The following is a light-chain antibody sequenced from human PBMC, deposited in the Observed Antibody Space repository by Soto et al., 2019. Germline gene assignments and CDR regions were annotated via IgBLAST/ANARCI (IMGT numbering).Light chain of an antibody. CDR3: QVWDSYSDHVV. CDR2: DDY. CDR1: NIGSKN. Sequence: SYELTQTPSVSVAPGQTARITCGGNNIGSKNVHWYQQKPGQAPVLVVYDDYGRPSGIPERFSGSNSGNTATLTISRVEAGDEADYYCQVWDSYSDHVVFGGGTKLTVL. J-gene: IGLJ3*02. V-gene: IGLV3-21*02.